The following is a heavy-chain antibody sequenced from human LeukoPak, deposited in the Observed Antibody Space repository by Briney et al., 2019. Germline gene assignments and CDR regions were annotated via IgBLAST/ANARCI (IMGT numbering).Heavy chain of an antibody. J-gene: IGHJ4*02. CDR2: INSDGGST. CDR3: ARRIQGMAPYYFDY. D-gene: IGHD5-24*01. Sequence: GGSLRLSRTASGFTFSSYWMHWVRQAPGKGLVWVSRINSDGGSTSYADSVKGRFTISRDNAKNTLYLQMNSLRAEDTAVYYCARRIQGMAPYYFDYWGQGTLVTVSS. V-gene: IGHV3-74*01. CDR1: GFTFSSYW.